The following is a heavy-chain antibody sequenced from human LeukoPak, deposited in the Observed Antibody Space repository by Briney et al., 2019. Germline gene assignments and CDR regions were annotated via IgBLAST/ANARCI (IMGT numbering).Heavy chain of an antibody. V-gene: IGHV3-30*03. Sequence: PGGSLRLSCAASGFTFSSYGMHGVRQPPGKGLEGVTVISYDGSNKYYADSVKGRFTISRDNSKNTLYLQMNTMIAEDTGVYFCALTGSDSSGYYDLSDAVWIWGQGTIVTVSS. J-gene: IGHJ3*02. CDR3: ALTGSDSSGYYDLSDAVWI. CDR1: GFTFSSYG. CDR2: ISYDGSNK. D-gene: IGHD3-22*01.